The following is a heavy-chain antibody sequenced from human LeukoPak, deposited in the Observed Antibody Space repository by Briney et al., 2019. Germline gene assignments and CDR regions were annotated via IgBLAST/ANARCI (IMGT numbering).Heavy chain of an antibody. J-gene: IGHJ5*02. CDR2: ISGSGGST. V-gene: IGHV3-23*01. CDR1: GFTFSSYA. D-gene: IGHD2-2*03. Sequence: GGSLRLSCAASGFTFSSYAMSWVRQAPGKGLEWVSAISGSGGSTYYADSVKGRFTISRDNSMNTLYLQMDSLRAEDTAVYFCARGYCTSTSCNNWFDPWGQGALVTVSS. CDR3: ARGYCTSTSCNNWFDP.